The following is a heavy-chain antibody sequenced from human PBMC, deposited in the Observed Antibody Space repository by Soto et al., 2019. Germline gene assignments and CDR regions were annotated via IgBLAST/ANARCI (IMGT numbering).Heavy chain of an antibody. J-gene: IGHJ4*02. Sequence: SVKVSCKASGGTFSSYAISWVRQAPGQGLEWMGGIIPIFGTANYAQKFQGRVTITADKSTSTAYMELSSLRSEDTAVYYCARSNCSSTSCYSSGRLDYWGQGTLVTVSS. V-gene: IGHV1-69*06. CDR2: IIPIFGTA. CDR1: GGTFSSYA. CDR3: ARSNCSSTSCYSSGRLDY. D-gene: IGHD2-2*02.